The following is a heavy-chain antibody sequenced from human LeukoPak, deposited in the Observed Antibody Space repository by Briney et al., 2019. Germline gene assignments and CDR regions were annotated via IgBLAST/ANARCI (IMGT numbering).Heavy chain of an antibody. J-gene: IGHJ3*02. D-gene: IGHD3-22*01. Sequence: GGSLRLSCAASGFSLSTYSMNWVRQAPGKGLEWVSFISSSSSYIYYADSVKGRFTISRDNAKNSLYLQMNSLRAEDTAVYYCARDPHYYDSSGSGDAFDIWGQGTMVTVSS. CDR3: ARDPHYYDSSGSGDAFDI. CDR1: GFSLSTYS. V-gene: IGHV3-21*01. CDR2: ISSSSSYI.